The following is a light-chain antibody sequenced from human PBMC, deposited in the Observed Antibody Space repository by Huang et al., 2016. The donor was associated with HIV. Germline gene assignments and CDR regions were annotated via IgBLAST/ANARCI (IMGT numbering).Light chain of an antibody. V-gene: IGKV1-39*01. Sequence: DIQMTQSPSSLSASVGDRVTITCRASENIRRYLNWYQQKPGKPPKLLIHSASTLPSGVPSRFSGSGSGTDFTLTITSLQPEDFATYYCQGSLSIPHTFGQGTNLEIK. CDR1: ENIRRY. CDR3: QGSLSIPHT. CDR2: SAS. J-gene: IGKJ2*01.